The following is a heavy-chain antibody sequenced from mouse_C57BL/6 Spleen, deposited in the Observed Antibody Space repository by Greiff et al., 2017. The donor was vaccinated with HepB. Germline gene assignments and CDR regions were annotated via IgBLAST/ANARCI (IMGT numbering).Heavy chain of an antibody. CDR1: GFTFSDYG. D-gene: IGHD2-4*01. Sequence: VQLQESWGGLVKPGGSLKLSCAASGFTFSDYGMHWVRQAPEKGLEWVAYISSGSSTIYYADTVKGRFTISRDNAKNTLFLQMTSLRSEDTAMYYCARFYDYYWYFDVWGTGTTVTVSS. CDR2: ISSGSSTI. CDR3: ARFYDYYWYFDV. V-gene: IGHV5-17*01. J-gene: IGHJ1*03.